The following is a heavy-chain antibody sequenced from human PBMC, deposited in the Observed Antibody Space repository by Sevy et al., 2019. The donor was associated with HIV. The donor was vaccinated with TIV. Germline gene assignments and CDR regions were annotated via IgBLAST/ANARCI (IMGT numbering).Heavy chain of an antibody. V-gene: IGHV1-69*13. CDR2: IIPIFGTP. D-gene: IGHD2-2*01. Sequence: ASVKVSCKASGDTFNSCVINWVRQARGQGLEWMGRIIPIFGTPHYAQNFQGRVTITADASTSTAYMGLSSLRSEDTAIYYCARDIVLVPGAVGPHFYAMDVWGQGTTVTVSS. J-gene: IGHJ6*02. CDR3: ARDIVLVPGAVGPHFYAMDV. CDR1: GDTFNSCV.